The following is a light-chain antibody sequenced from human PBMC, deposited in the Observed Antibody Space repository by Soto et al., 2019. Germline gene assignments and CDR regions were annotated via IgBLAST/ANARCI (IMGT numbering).Light chain of an antibody. CDR2: DVS. CDR1: SSDVGGYNY. Sequence: QSVLTQPRSVSGSPGQSVTVSCTVTSSDVGGYNYVSWYQQHPGKAPKLMIYDVSKRPSGVPDRFSGSKSGNTASLTISGLQAEDEADYYFCSYAGSFNYVFETGTKVTVL. V-gene: IGLV2-11*01. J-gene: IGLJ1*01. CDR3: CSYAGSFNYV.